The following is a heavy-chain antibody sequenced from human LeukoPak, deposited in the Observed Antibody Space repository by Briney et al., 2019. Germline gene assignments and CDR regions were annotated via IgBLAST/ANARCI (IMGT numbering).Heavy chain of an antibody. J-gene: IGHJ4*02. CDR3: ARGPGYSSGWYVLSVDY. CDR2: ISYDGSVK. D-gene: IGHD6-19*01. V-gene: IGHV3-30-3*01. Sequence: PGGSLRLSCAASGFTFSSYAMHWVRQAPGKGLEWVAVISYDGSVKYYADSVKGRFTTSRDSSKNMLYLQMNSLSAEDTAVYYCARGPGYSSGWYVLSVDYWGQGTLVTVSS. CDR1: GFTFSSYA.